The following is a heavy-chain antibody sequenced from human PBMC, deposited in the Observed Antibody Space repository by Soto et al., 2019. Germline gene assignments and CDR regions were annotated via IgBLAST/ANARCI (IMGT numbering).Heavy chain of an antibody. V-gene: IGHV3-7*01. D-gene: IGHD5-12*01. CDR3: ARADSGYAHGYYYYGMDV. Sequence: PGGSLRLSCAAYGFTLSKFWMSWVRQTPGKGLEWVANIHKDGSEKYYVDSVKGRFTISRDNAKNSLYMQMNSLRAGDTAVYYCARADSGYAHGYYYYGMDVWGQGTTVTVSS. CDR1: GFTLSKFW. CDR2: IHKDGSEK. J-gene: IGHJ6*02.